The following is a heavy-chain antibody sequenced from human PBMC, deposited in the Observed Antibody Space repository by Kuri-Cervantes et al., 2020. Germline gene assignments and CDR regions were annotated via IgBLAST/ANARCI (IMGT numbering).Heavy chain of an antibody. V-gene: IGHV3-53*01. D-gene: IGHD6-13*01. Sequence: GESLKISCAASGVTVSSNYMSWVRQAPGEGLEWVLMIYSDGSTYYTDSVKGRFTISRDNSKNTLFLQMNSLRAEDTAVYYCARVIVAAAGRVFDYWGQGTLVTVSS. CDR2: IYSDGST. CDR3: ARVIVAAAGRVFDY. CDR1: GVTVSSNY. J-gene: IGHJ4*02.